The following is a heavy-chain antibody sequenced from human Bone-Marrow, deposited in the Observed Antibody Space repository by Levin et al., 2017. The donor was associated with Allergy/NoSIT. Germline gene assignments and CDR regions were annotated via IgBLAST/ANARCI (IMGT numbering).Heavy chain of an antibody. CDR2: ISSSSSYI. V-gene: IGHV3-21*01. D-gene: IGHD3-3*01. CDR3: ARDWDDFWSGFYYYYYYMDV. J-gene: IGHJ6*03. CDR1: GFTFSSYS. Sequence: LSLTCAASGFTFSSYSMNWVRQAPGKGLEWVSSISSSSSYIYYADSVKGRFTISRDNAKNSLYLQMNSLRAEDTAVYYCARDWDDFWSGFYYYYYYMDVWGKGTTVTVSS.